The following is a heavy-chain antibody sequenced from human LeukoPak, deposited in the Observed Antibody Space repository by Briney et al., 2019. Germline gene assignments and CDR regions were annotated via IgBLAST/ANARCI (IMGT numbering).Heavy chain of an antibody. J-gene: IGHJ4*02. CDR3: AHYGDYGFDY. CDR2: IRSSGSTI. D-gene: IGHD4-17*01. Sequence: PGGSLRLSCAASGFTFSSYQMNWVRQAPGKGLEWISYIRSSGSTIYYADSVKGRFTISRDNAKNSLYLQMNSLRAEDTAVYYCAHYGDYGFDYWGQGTLVTVSS. V-gene: IGHV3-48*03. CDR1: GFTFSSYQ.